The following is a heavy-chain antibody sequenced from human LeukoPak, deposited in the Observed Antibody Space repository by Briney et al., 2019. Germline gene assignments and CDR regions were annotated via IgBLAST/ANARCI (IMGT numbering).Heavy chain of an antibody. J-gene: IGHJ4*02. CDR3: AGGPRQYYYSGSYHY. CDR2: IYSSGNT. D-gene: IGHD3-10*01. V-gene: IGHV4-61*08. CDR1: GDSVRNDDYY. Sequence: PSETLSLTCTVSGDSVRNDDYYWNWLRQPPGKGLEWIGYIYSSGNTDDDPSLRSRVTILLDTSKNQFALKLTSVTAADTAVYYCAGGPRQYYYSGSYHYWGQGTLVTVSS.